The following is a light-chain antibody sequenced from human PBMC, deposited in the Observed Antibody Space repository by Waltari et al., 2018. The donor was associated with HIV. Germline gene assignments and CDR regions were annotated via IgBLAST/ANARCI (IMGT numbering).Light chain of an antibody. CDR2: DAS. J-gene: IGKJ1*01. Sequence: DIQMTQSPSSLSASVGDSVTITCRASQPVTNKVNWYQHKPGQAPKVLIYDASTLQSGVPSRFRGGGSWTDFTLTITSLQLDDFATYFCQQSFRSPLTFGPGTKVEI. CDR3: QQSFRSPLT. CDR1: QPVTNK. V-gene: IGKV1-39*01.